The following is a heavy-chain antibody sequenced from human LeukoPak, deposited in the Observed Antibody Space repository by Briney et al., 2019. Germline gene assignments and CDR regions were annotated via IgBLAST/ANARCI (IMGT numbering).Heavy chain of an antibody. D-gene: IGHD4-11*01. V-gene: IGHV3-33*06. CDR2: IRPDGTNK. J-gene: IGHJ4*02. CDR3: AKDIERGFDYTNSLDY. Sequence: PSKSLRLSCAAYGFSFTSYGMRWVRQAPGKGLEWVAVIRPDGTNKYYPDSEKGRFAISRDDSNNMVYPQMTSLRVEDTAVYFCAKDIERGFDYTNSLDYWSQGTLVTVSA. CDR1: GFSFTSYG.